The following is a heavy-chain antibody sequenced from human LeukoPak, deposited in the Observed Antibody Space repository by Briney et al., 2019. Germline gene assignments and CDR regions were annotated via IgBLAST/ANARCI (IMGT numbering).Heavy chain of an antibody. V-gene: IGHV4-38-2*02. CDR1: GYSISSGYY. J-gene: IGHJ4*02. CDR3: ARVWELLTGIDY. Sequence: PSETLSLTCTVSGYSISSGYYWGWIRQPPGKGLEWIGSNYHSGSTYYNPSLKSRVTISVDTSKNQFSLKLSSVTAADTAVYYCARVWELLTGIDYWGQGTLVTVSS. D-gene: IGHD1-26*01. CDR2: NYHSGST.